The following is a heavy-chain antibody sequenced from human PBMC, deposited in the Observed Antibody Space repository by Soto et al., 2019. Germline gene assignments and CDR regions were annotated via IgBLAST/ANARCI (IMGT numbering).Heavy chain of an antibody. V-gene: IGHV1-18*01. CDR1: GYTFTSYG. CDR2: ISAYNGNT. J-gene: IGHJ5*02. CDR3: ARLGYCSGGSCYGPVGWFDP. Sequence: QVQLVQSGAEVKKPGASVKVSCKASGYTFTSYGISWVRQAPGQGLEWMGWISAYNGNTNYAQKLQGRVIMTTDTSTSTAYMELRSLRSDDTAVYYCARLGYCSGGSCYGPVGWFDPWGQGTLVTVSS. D-gene: IGHD2-15*01.